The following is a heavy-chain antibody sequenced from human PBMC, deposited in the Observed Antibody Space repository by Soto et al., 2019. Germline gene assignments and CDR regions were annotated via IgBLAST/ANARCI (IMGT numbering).Heavy chain of an antibody. J-gene: IGHJ6*02. Sequence: PSETLSLTCTVSGGSISSGDYYWSWIRQPPGKGLEWIGYIYYSGSTYYNPSLKSRVTISVDTSKNQFSLKLSSVTAADTAVYYCARAPYYYYYMDVWGQGTTVTVSS. CDR3: ARAPYYYYYMDV. CDR2: IYYSGST. CDR1: GGSISSGDYY. V-gene: IGHV4-30-4*01.